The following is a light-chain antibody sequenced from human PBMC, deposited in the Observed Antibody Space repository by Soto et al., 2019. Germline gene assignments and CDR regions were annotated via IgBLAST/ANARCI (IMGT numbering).Light chain of an antibody. J-gene: IGKJ5*01. CDR1: QSITSN. CDR3: QQCNIWWCS. V-gene: IGKV3-15*01. CDR2: VAA. Sequence: IEMTQSLATLSVSPGERATLSCRASQSITSNLAWYQQKPGQDPRLLIYVAASSATGNPDRFSGSGSGTEFTLNIISLQSEDFAVYYWQQCNIWWCSFGQGTRLEIK.